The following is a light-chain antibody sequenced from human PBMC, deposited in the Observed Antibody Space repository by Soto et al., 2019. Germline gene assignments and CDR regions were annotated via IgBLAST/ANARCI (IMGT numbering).Light chain of an antibody. Sequence: DIQMTQSPSTMSASVGDRVTITCRASQSISNWLAWYQQKPGKAPKLVIYKASNLESGVPSRFSGSGSGTEFTLTISSLQPDDFATYYCQQYNGYSYTFGQGTKLEI. V-gene: IGKV1-5*03. CDR2: KAS. CDR1: QSISNW. CDR3: QQYNGYSYT. J-gene: IGKJ2*01.